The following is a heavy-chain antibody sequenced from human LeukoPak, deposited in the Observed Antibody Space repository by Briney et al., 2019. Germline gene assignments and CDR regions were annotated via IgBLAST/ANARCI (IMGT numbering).Heavy chain of an antibody. CDR1: GGSISSYY. V-gene: IGHV4-59*01. CDR3: TRDDYGGAGTTYPVI. Sequence: PSETLSLTCTVSGGSISSYYWSWIRQPPGKGLEWIGYSYNSGSTKYNPSLKSRVTISQDTSKNQFSLKLSSMTAADTAVYYCTRDDYGGAGTTYPVIWGQGTMITVSS. D-gene: IGHD3-10*01. J-gene: IGHJ3*02. CDR2: SYNSGST.